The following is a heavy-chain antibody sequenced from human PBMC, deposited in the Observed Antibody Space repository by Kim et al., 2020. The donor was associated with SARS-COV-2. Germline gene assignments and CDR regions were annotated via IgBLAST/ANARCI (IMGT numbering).Heavy chain of an antibody. CDR3: ARVNQWVYCGGDCPPTHPAFDI. V-gene: IGHV4-31*03. J-gene: IGHJ3*02. CDR2: IYYSGST. D-gene: IGHD2-21*02. Sequence: SETLSLTCTVSGGSISSGGYYWSWIRQHPGKGLEWIGYIYYSGSTYYNPSLNSRVTISVDTSKNQFSLKLSSVTAADTAVYYCARVNQWVYCGGDCPPTHPAFDIWGQGTMVTVSS. CDR1: GGSISSGGYY.